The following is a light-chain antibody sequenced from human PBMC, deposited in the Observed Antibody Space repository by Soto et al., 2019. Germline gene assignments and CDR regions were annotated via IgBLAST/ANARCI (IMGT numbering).Light chain of an antibody. CDR1: QSISSW. V-gene: IGKV1-5*01. Sequence: DIQMTQSPSTLSASVGDRVTITCRASQSISSWLAWYQQKPGKAPKLLIYDASSLESGVPSRFSGSGSGTDFTLTISSLQAEDVAVYYCQQFYSTPPTFGGGTKVEIK. CDR2: DAS. J-gene: IGKJ4*01. CDR3: QQFYSTPPT.